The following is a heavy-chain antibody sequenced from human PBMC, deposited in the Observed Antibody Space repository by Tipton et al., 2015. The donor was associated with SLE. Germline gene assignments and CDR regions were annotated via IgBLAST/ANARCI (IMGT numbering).Heavy chain of an antibody. D-gene: IGHD6-19*01. V-gene: IGHV3-7*01. CDR3: ATRQGSGWYQSLDY. J-gene: IGHJ4*02. CDR2: IKEDGSEN. Sequence: SLRLSCTGSGFIFGDYAINWVRQAPGKGLEWVANIKEDGSENSYVDSVKGRFTISRDNAKNSLYLQMNNLRAEDTAVYYCATRQGSGWYQSLDYWGQGTLVTVSS. CDR1: GFIFGDYA.